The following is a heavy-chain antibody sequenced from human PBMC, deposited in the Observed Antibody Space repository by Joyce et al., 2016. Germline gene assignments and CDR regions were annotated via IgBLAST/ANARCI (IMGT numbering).Heavy chain of an antibody. CDR2: SWYDGSNK. CDR1: GFSFRIYG. D-gene: IGHD3/OR15-3a*01. Sequence: QVQLVESGGGVVQPGRSLRLSCEASGFSFRIYGMHWVRQAPGKGLEWVAVSWYDGSNKDYVDSVKDRFTISRDNSKNTLYLQMNSLRAEDTAVYYCARDRGGLIRAFDIWGQGTMVTVSS. V-gene: IGHV3-33*01. CDR3: ARDRGGLIRAFDI. J-gene: IGHJ3*02.